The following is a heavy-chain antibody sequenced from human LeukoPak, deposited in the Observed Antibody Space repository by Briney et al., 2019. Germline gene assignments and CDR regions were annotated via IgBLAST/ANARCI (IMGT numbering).Heavy chain of an antibody. V-gene: IGHV4-4*02. Sequence: PSGTLSLTCAVSGGSISSSNWWSWVRQPPGKGLEWIGEIYHSGSTNYNPSLKSRVTISVDKSKNQFSLKLSSVTAADTAVYYCARGRRYGVRGVIGPYYFDYWGQGTLVTVSS. CDR1: GGSISSSNW. CDR3: ARGRRYGVRGVIGPYYFDY. D-gene: IGHD3-10*01. J-gene: IGHJ4*02. CDR2: IYHSGST.